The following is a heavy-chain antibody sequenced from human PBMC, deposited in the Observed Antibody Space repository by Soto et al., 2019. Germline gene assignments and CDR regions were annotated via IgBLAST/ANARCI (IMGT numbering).Heavy chain of an antibody. CDR2: INPSGGST. V-gene: IGHV1-46*01. J-gene: IGHJ6*02. Sequence: ASVKVSCKASGYTFTSYYMHWVRQAPGQGLEWMGIINPSGGSTSYAQKFQGRVTMTRDTSTSTVYMELSSLRSEDTAVHYCARGKGELGYYYYGMDVWGQGTTVTVSS. CDR3: ARGKGELGYYYYGMDV. D-gene: IGHD3-10*01. CDR1: GYTFTSYY.